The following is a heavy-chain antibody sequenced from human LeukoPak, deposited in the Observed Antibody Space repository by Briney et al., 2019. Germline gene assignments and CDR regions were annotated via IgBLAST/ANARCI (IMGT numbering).Heavy chain of an antibody. Sequence: GGSLRLSCAASGFTFSSYGMHWVRQAPGKGLEWVAVISYDGSNKYYADSVKGRFTISRDNSKNTLYLQMNSLRAEDTAVYYCARGPHSSGWYSNWFDPWGQGTLVTVSS. V-gene: IGHV3-30*03. J-gene: IGHJ5*02. CDR1: GFTFSSYG. CDR2: ISYDGSNK. CDR3: ARGPHSSGWYSNWFDP. D-gene: IGHD6-19*01.